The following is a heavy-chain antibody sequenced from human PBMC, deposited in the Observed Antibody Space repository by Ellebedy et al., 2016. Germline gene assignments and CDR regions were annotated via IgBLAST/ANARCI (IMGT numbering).Heavy chain of an antibody. CDR1: GYTFTSYD. CDR3: ARGPSPLRFLEWFFL. J-gene: IGHJ4*02. V-gene: IGHV1-8*01. Sequence: ASVKVSXXASGYTFTSYDINWVRQATGQGLEWMGWMNPNSGNTGYAQKFQGRVTMTRNTSISTAYMELSSLRSEDTAVYYCARGPSPLRFLEWFFLWGQGTLVTVSS. D-gene: IGHD3-3*01. CDR2: MNPNSGNT.